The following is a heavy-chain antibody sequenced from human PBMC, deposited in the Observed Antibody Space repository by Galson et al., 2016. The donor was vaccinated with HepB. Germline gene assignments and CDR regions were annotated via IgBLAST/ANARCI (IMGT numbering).Heavy chain of an antibody. CDR3: ARDRGSHARGGYYYYFGMVV. CDR2: IRPDGSEK. Sequence: SLRLSCAASGITFSSFWMTWVRQAPGKGLEWVANIRPDGSEKFYVDSVKGRFTISRDNAKSSLYLQMNSLRAEDTAVYYCARDRGSHARGGYYYYFGMVVWGQGTTVIVSS. V-gene: IGHV3-7*01. D-gene: IGHD1-26*01. CDR1: GITFSSFW. J-gene: IGHJ6*02.